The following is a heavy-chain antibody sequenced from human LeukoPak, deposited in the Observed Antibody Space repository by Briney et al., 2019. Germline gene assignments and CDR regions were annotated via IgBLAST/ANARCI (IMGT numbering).Heavy chain of an antibody. CDR3: ATVFGAGYSDY. CDR1: EFTFSSYW. CDR2: IKQDGSEK. V-gene: IGHV3-7*01. Sequence: PGGSLRLSCAASEFTFSSYWMSWVRQAPGKGLEWEASIKQDGSEKYYVDSVKGRVTISRDNAKNSLYLQMNSLRAEDTAVYYCATVFGAGYSDYWGQGTLVTVSS. D-gene: IGHD4/OR15-4a*01. J-gene: IGHJ4*02.